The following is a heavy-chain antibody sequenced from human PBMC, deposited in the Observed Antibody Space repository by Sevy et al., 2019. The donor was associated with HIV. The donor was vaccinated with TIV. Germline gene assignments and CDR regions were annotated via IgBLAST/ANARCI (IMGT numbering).Heavy chain of an antibody. CDR2: IYTSGST. CDR1: GGSISSGSYY. CDR3: ARGPRGVRYYYDDNWFDP. V-gene: IGHV4-61*02. D-gene: IGHD3-22*01. Sequence: SETLSLTCTVSGGSISSGSYYWSWIRQPAGKGLEWIGRIYTSGSTNYNPSLKSRVTMSVDTSKNQFSLKLSSVTAADTAVYYCARGPRGVRYYYDDNWFDPWGQGTLVTVSS. J-gene: IGHJ5*02.